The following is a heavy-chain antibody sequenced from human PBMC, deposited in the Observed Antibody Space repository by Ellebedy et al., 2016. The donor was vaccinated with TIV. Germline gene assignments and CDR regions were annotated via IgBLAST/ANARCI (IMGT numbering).Heavy chain of an antibody. CDR3: AISSSGWYAYYYYYYGMDV. CDR1: GYTFTSYG. J-gene: IGHJ6*02. D-gene: IGHD6-19*01. CDR2: ISAYNGNT. Sequence: ASVKVSCXASGYTFTSYGISWVRQAPGQGLEWMGWISAYNGNTNYAQKLQGRVTMTTDTSTSTAYMELSSLRSEDTAVYYCAISSSGWYAYYYYYYGMDVWGQGTTVTVSS. V-gene: IGHV1-18*01.